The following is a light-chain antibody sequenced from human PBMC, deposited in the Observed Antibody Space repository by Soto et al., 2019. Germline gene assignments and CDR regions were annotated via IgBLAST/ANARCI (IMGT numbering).Light chain of an antibody. CDR1: RSNIGNNY. J-gene: IGLJ1*01. CDR3: GTWDSTLSVLYV. CDR2: ANN. V-gene: IGLV1-51*01. Sequence: QSVLTQPPSVSAAPGQEVTISCSGSRSNIGNNYVSWYQQLAGTAPKLLIYANNKRPSGIPDRFSGSQSGTSATLGITGLQTGDEADYYCGTWDSTLSVLYVFGSGTKVTVL.